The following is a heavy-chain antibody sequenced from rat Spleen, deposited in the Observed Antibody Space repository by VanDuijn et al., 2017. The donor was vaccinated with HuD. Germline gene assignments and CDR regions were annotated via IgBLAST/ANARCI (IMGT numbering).Heavy chain of an antibody. CDR2: IWTGGNT. CDR3: ARWGNWGYFDF. D-gene: IGHD5-1*01. CDR1: GFSLTSNS. V-gene: IGHV2-1*01. Sequence: QVQLKESGPGLVQPSQTLSLTCTVSGFSLTSNSVHWFRQPTGKGLEWMGVIWTGGNTDYNPTLQSRLNISRDTSKSQVFLKMNSLQTEDTAMYFCARWGNWGYFDFWGPGTMVTVSS. J-gene: IGHJ1*01.